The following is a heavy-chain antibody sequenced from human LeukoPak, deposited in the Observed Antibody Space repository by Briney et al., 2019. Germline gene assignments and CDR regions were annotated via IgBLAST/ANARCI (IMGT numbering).Heavy chain of an antibody. CDR3: ARGGTTVYNNWFDP. CDR2: IRYDGSNK. J-gene: IGHJ5*02. V-gene: IGHV3-30*02. CDR1: GFTFSSYS. D-gene: IGHD4-17*01. Sequence: GGSLRLSCAASGFTFSSYSMNWVRQAPGKGLEWVAFIRYDGSNKYYADSVKGRFTISRDNAKNSLYLQMNSLRAEDTAVYYCARGGTTVYNNWFDPWGQGTLVTVSS.